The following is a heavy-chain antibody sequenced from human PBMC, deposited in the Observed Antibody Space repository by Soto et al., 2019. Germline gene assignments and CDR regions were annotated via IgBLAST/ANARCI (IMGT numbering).Heavy chain of an antibody. CDR1: GYIFTSYW. CDR3: ARLPGIVAPGTVFLDN. D-gene: IGHD1-1*01. J-gene: IGHJ4*02. V-gene: IGHV5-51*01. CDR2: IYPGDSDT. Sequence: GESLKISCNGSGYIFTSYWIAWVRQMPGKGLEWMGIIYPGDSDTRYSPSFQGQVTIPADKSISTAYLQWSSLKASDTAMYYCARLPGIVAPGTVFLDNWGQGTMVTVSS.